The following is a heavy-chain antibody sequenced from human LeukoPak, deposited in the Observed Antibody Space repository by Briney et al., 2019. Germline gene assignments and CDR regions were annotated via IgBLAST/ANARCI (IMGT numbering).Heavy chain of an antibody. V-gene: IGHV4-34*01. CDR1: GGSFSGYY. J-gene: IGHJ3*02. CDR2: INHSGST. CDR3: ARVRRHYYDSSGYYFPPPDALDI. D-gene: IGHD3-22*01. Sequence: SETLSLTCAVYGGSFSGYYWSWIRQPPGKGLEWIGEINHSGSTNYNPSLKSRVTISVDTSKNQFSLKLSSVTAADTAVYYCARVRRHYYDSSGYYFPPPDALDIWGQGTMVTVSS.